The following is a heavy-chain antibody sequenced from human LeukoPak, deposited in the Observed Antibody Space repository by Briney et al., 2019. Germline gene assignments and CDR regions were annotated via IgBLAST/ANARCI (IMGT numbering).Heavy chain of an antibody. CDR3: ARVGVDTAIATGDYGMDV. J-gene: IGHJ6*02. D-gene: IGHD5-18*01. CDR1: GFTFSDYY. V-gene: IGHV3-11*04. Sequence: GGSLRLSCAASGFTFSDYYMSWIRQAPGKGLEWVSYISSSSSTIYYADSVKGRFTISRDNAKNSLYLQMNSLRAEDTAVYYCARVGVDTAIATGDYGMDVWGQGTTVTVSS. CDR2: ISSSSSTI.